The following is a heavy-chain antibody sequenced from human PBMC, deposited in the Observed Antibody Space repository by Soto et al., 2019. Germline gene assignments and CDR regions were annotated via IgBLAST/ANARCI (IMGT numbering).Heavy chain of an antibody. CDR3: VSVGPDRYDYGDYFDY. CDR1: DGSISSGDYY. CDR2: IYYSGST. V-gene: IGHV4-30-4*01. D-gene: IGHD4-17*01. Sequence: SETLSLTCTVSDGSISSGDYYWSWIRQPPGKGLEWIGYIYYSGSTYYNPSLKSRVTISVDTSKNQFSLKLSSVTAADTAVYYCVSVGPDRYDYGDYFDYWGQGTLVTVSS. J-gene: IGHJ4*02.